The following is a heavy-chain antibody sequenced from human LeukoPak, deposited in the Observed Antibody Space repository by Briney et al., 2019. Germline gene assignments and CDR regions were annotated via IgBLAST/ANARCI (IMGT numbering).Heavy chain of an antibody. J-gene: IGHJ4*02. Sequence: PGRSLRLSCAASGFTFSSFAIHWIRQAPGKGLEWVALISYDGSNKYYADSVKGRFTISRDNSKNTLYLQMNSLRAEDTAVYYCAKNQYGIQLWPQDYWGQGTLVTVSS. CDR1: GFTFSSFA. D-gene: IGHD5-18*01. CDR3: AKNQYGIQLWPQDY. V-gene: IGHV3-30*18. CDR2: ISYDGSNK.